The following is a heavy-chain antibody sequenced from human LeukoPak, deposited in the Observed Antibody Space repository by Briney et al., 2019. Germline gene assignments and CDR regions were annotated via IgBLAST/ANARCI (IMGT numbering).Heavy chain of an antibody. J-gene: IGHJ4*02. V-gene: IGHV4-34*01. D-gene: IGHD3-22*01. CDR3: ARGEDYYDSSGSDFDY. Sequence: SSETLSLTCAVYGGSFSGYYWSWIRQPPGKGLEWILEINHSGSTNYNPSLKSRVTMSVDTSKNQFSLKLSSVTAADTAVYYCARGEDYYDSSGSDFDYWGQGTLVTVSS. CDR1: GGSFSGYY. CDR2: INHSGST.